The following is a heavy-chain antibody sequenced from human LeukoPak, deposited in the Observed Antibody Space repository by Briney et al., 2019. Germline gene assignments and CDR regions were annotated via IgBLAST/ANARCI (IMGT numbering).Heavy chain of an antibody. CDR3: ASYPWPGNYYYMDV. CDR2: IYGSGST. D-gene: IGHD3-10*01. CDR1: GYSISSGYY. V-gene: IGHV4-38-2*01. J-gene: IGHJ6*03. Sequence: SETLSRNCAVSGYSISSGYYWGWIRQPPGKGLELIGSIYGSGSTYYNPSLKRRVTISVDTSKNQFSLKLSSVTAADTAVYYCASYPWPGNYYYMDVWGKGTTVTVSS.